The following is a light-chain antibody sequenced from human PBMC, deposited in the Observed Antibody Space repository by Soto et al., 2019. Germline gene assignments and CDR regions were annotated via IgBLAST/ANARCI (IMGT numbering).Light chain of an antibody. CDR1: QSISSSY. CDR3: QQYDRSPKT. V-gene: IGKV3-20*01. Sequence: EIVLTQSPGTLSLSPGERATLSCRASQSISSSYLAWYQQKPGQAPRLLIYGASSRATGIPDRFSGTGSGTDFTRTISRLEPEDFAVYYCQQYDRSPKTCGQGTKVDIK. J-gene: IGKJ1*01. CDR2: GAS.